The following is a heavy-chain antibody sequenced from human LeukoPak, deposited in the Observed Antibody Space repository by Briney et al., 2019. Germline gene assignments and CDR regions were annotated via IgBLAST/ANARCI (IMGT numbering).Heavy chain of an antibody. CDR1: GGTFRSYA. V-gene: IGHV1-69*13. CDR3: ARSPCSGGSCYSGGLYWFDP. D-gene: IGHD2-15*01. Sequence: ASVKVSCKASGGTFRSYAISWVRQAPGQGLEWMGGLLPIFGTANYAQKFQGRVTITADESTSTAYMELSSLRSEDTAVYYCARSPCSGGSCYSGGLYWFDPWGQGTLVTVSS. J-gene: IGHJ5*02. CDR2: LLPIFGTA.